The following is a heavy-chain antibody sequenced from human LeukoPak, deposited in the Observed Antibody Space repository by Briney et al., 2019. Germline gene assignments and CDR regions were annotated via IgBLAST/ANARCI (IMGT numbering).Heavy chain of an antibody. CDR3: AREAASAGWFDP. CDR1: GGTFSSYA. CDR2: IIPILGIA. D-gene: IGHD6-13*01. Sequence: SVKVSCKASGGTFSSYAISWVRQAPGQGLEWMGRIIPILGIANYAQKFQGRVTITADKSTSTAYMELSSLRSEDTAVYYCAREAASAGWFDPWGQGTLVTVSS. J-gene: IGHJ5*02. V-gene: IGHV1-69*04.